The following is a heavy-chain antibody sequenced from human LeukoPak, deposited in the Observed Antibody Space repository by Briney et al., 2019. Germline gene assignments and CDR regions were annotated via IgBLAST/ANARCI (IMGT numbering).Heavy chain of an antibody. Sequence: GGSLRLSCAGSGFSFGSYWMHWVRQAPGKGLVWVSRINGYGSDTSYADFVKGRFTISRDNAKNTVYLQVNSLRAEDTAVFCCTRGGSGTYGEFDYWGQGTLVTVSS. CDR1: GFSFGSYW. CDR3: TRGGSGTYGEFDY. CDR2: INGYGSDT. V-gene: IGHV3-74*01. J-gene: IGHJ4*02. D-gene: IGHD1-26*01.